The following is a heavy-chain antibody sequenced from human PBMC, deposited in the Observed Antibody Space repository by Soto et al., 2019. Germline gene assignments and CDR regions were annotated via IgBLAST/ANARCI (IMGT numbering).Heavy chain of an antibody. CDR2: IYYSGNT. CDR1: GGSVSSGYYY. D-gene: IGHD4-4*01. J-gene: IGHJ4*02. Sequence: TSETLSLTCTVSGGSVSSGYYYWSWIRQHPEKGLEWIGYIYYSGNTYYSPSLKSRVTISIGTSKNQFSLKLSSVTAADTAVYYCASGTTVTTYAYWGRGTLVPVSA. V-gene: IGHV4-31*03. CDR3: ASGTTVTTYAY.